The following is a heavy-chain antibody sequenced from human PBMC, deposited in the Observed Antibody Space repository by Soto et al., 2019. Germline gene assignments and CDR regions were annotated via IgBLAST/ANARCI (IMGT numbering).Heavy chain of an antibody. CDR2: IYSGGST. CDR3: ATIYYGSGSYADYYYYGMDV. CDR1: GFTVSSNY. Sequence: GGSLSLSCAASGFTVSSNYMSWVRQAPGKGLEWVSVIYSGGSTYYADSVKGRFTISRDNSKNTLYLQMNSLRAEDTAVYYCATIYYGSGSYADYYYYGMDVWGQGTTVTVSS. D-gene: IGHD3-10*01. J-gene: IGHJ6*02. V-gene: IGHV3-53*01.